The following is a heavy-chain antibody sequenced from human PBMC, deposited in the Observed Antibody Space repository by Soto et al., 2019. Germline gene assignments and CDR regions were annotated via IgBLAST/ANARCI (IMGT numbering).Heavy chain of an antibody. CDR2: IIPIFGTA. CDR1: GGTFSNYG. Sequence: RASVKVSCKASGGTFSNYGVNWVRQAPGQGLEWVGGIIPIFGTAKYAQKFQGRVTITADDSTRTAYMELSSLRSEDTAVYYCARDGTLYDSSAYFYLYWGQGTLVTVSS. D-gene: IGHD3-22*01. CDR3: ARDGTLYDSSAYFYLY. V-gene: IGHV1-69*13. J-gene: IGHJ4*02.